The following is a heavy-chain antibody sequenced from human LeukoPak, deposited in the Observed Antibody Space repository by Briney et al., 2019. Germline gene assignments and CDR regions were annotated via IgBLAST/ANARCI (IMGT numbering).Heavy chain of an antibody. CDR3: ARGHCSIGTCDVFYFDY. J-gene: IGHJ4*02. V-gene: IGHV1-2*02. CDR1: GYTFTGYY. CDR2: INPNSGGT. D-gene: IGHD2-15*01. Sequence: GASVKVSCKASGYTFTGYYMHWVRRAPGQGLEWMGWINPNSGGTNYAQKFQGRVTTTRDTSTSTAYMELSSLRSDDSAVYYCARGHCSIGTCDVFYFDYWGQGILVTISS.